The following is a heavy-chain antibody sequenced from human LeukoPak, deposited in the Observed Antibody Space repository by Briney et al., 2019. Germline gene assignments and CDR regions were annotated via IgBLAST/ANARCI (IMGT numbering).Heavy chain of an antibody. J-gene: IGHJ5*02. Sequence: ASVKVSCKASGGTFSSYAISWVRQAPGQGLEWMGRIIPILGIANYAQKFRGRVTITADKSTSTAYMELSSLRSEDTAVYYCAYDFWSGYYTGLGWFDPWGQGTLVTVSS. CDR1: GGTFSSYA. D-gene: IGHD3-3*01. CDR2: IIPILGIA. CDR3: AYDFWSGYYTGLGWFDP. V-gene: IGHV1-69*04.